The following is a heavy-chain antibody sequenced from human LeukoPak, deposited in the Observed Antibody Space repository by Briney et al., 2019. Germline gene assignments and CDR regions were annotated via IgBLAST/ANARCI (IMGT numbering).Heavy chain of an antibody. V-gene: IGHV4-59*01. CDR1: SGSISSYY. Sequence: SETLSLTCTVSSGSISSYYWSWIRQPPGKGLEWIGEIHYSGSSNYNPSLKSRVTISVDRSKNQFSLKLSSVTAADTAVYYCARGWLDSWGQENVLTVSS. D-gene: IGHD5-12*01. CDR3: ARGWLDS. CDR2: IHYSGSS. J-gene: IGHJ4*02.